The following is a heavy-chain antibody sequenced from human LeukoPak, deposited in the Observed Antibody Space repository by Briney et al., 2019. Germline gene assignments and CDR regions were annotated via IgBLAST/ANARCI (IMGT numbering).Heavy chain of an antibody. CDR1: GYTFTSYG. Sequence: ASVKVSCKASGYTFTSYGISWVRQAPGQGLEWMGWISAYNGNTNYAQKLQGGVTMTTDTSTSTAYMELRSLRSDDTAVYYCARVGIITMVRGVIPSGGDYWGQGTLVTVSS. CDR2: ISAYNGNT. J-gene: IGHJ4*02. D-gene: IGHD3-10*01. V-gene: IGHV1-18*01. CDR3: ARVGIITMVRGVIPSGGDY.